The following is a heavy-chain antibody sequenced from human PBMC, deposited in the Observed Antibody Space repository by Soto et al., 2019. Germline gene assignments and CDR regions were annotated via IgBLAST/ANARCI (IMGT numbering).Heavy chain of an antibody. CDR1: GYTFTSYY. CDR2: INPSGGST. V-gene: IGHV1-46*03. D-gene: IGHD3-10*01. Sequence: ASVKVSCKASGYTFTSYYMHWVRQAPGQGLEWMGIINPSGGSTSYAQKFQGRVTMTRDTSTSTVYMELSSLRSEDTAVYYCARGGFLTIVRGPFDNWGQGTLVTVSS. J-gene: IGHJ4*02. CDR3: ARGGFLTIVRGPFDN.